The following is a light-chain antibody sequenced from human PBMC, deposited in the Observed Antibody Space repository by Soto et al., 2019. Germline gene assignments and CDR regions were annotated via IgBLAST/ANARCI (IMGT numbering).Light chain of an antibody. CDR2: GAS. Sequence: EIVMTQSRASLSVSPGERATLSCRASQSVSSNLAWYQQKPGQAPRLLIYGASTRATGIPARFSGSGSGTEFTLTISSLQSEDFAVYYCQQYNNWPPVTFGPGTKVDIK. CDR3: QQYNNWPPVT. CDR1: QSVSSN. V-gene: IGKV3-15*01. J-gene: IGKJ3*01.